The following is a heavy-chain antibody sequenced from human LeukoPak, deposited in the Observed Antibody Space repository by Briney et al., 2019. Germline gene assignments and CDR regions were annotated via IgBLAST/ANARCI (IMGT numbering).Heavy chain of an antibody. J-gene: IGHJ4*02. CDR3: ARDPYSSSWYDFDY. CDR1: GGSFSGYY. V-gene: IGHV4-34*01. CDR2: INHSGST. D-gene: IGHD6-13*01. Sequence: KPSETLSLTCAVYGGSFSGYYWSWIRQPPGKGLEWIGEINHSGSTNYNPSLKSRVTISVDTSKNQFSLKLSSVTAADTAVYYCARDPYSSSWYDFDYWGQGTLVTVSS.